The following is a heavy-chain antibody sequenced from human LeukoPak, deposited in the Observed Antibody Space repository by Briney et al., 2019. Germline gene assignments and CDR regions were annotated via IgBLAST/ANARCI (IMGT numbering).Heavy chain of an antibody. D-gene: IGHD3-22*01. CDR2: INHSGST. J-gene: IGHJ4*02. V-gene: IGHV4-34*01. Sequence: SETLSLTCAVYGGSFSGYYWSWIRQPPGEGLEWIGDINHSGSTNYNPSLKSRVTISVDTSKNQFSLKLSSVTAADTAVYYCATVGYYDSSGYFPGLDDYWGQGTLVTVSS. CDR1: GGSFSGYY. CDR3: ATVGYYDSSGYFPGLDDY.